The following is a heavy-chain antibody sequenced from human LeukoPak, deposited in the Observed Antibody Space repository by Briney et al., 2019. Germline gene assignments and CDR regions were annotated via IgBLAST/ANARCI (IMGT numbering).Heavy chain of an antibody. D-gene: IGHD3-3*01. CDR1: GYTLTELS. V-gene: IGHV1-24*01. J-gene: IGHJ2*01. Sequence: ASVKVSFKVSGYTLTELSMHWVRQAPGKGLEWMGVFDPEDGETIYAQRFQGRVTMTEDTSTDTAYMELSSLRSEDTAVYYCATQPITPSYGYWYFDLWGRGTLVTVSS. CDR3: ATQPITPSYGYWYFDL. CDR2: FDPEDGET.